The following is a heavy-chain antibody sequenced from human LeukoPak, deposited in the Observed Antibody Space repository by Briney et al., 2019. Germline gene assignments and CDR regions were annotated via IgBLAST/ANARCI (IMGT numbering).Heavy chain of an antibody. CDR3: AKTYVWYYFDY. Sequence: PGRTLRLSCAASGFTFSSYGMSWVRQAPGKGLEWVSGISGSGGSTYYADSVKGRFTISRDNSKNTLYLQMNSLRAEDTAVYYCAKTYVWYYFDYWGQGTLVTVSS. CDR1: GFTFSSYG. D-gene: IGHD3-16*01. CDR2: ISGSGGST. V-gene: IGHV3-23*01. J-gene: IGHJ4*02.